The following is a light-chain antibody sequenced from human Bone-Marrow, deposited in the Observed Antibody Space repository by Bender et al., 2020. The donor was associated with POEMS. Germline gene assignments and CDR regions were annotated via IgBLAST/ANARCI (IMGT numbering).Light chain of an antibody. Sequence: QSALTQPASVSGSPGQSITISCTGTSSDVGGYNYVSWYQQYPGKAPKLMIYDVSNRPSGVSNRFSGSKSGNTASLTISGLQAEDEADYYCCSYAVTTHVLFGGGTKLTVL. CDR3: CSYAVTTHVL. J-gene: IGLJ2*01. V-gene: IGLV2-14*01. CDR1: SSDVGGYNY. CDR2: DVS.